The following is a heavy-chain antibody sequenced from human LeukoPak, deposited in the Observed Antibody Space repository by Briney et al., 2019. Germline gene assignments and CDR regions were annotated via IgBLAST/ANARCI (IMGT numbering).Heavy chain of an antibody. D-gene: IGHD3-16*01. Sequence: GGSLRLSCAASGFTFNSYIMNWVRQAPGKGLEWVSSISSSNDYIYYADSVRGRFTISRDNAKNSVFLQMNSLRVEDTAVYYCAKNGGPHGMDVWGQGTTVTVSS. V-gene: IGHV3-21*01. J-gene: IGHJ6*02. CDR3: AKNGGPHGMDV. CDR2: ISSSNDYI. CDR1: GFTFNSYI.